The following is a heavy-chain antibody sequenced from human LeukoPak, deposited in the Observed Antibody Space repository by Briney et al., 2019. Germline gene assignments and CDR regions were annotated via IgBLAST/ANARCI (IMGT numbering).Heavy chain of an antibody. CDR2: ISGSGGST. CDR3: AKDERSGWLSTRPTAKFDY. D-gene: IGHD6-19*01. V-gene: IGHV3-23*01. CDR1: GFTFSSYA. J-gene: IGHJ4*02. Sequence: PGGSLRLSCAASGFTFSSYAMSWVRQAPGKGLEWVSAISGSGGSTYYADSVKGRFTISRDNSKNTLYLQMNSLRAEDTAVYYCAKDERSGWLSTRPTAKFDYWGQGTLVTVSS.